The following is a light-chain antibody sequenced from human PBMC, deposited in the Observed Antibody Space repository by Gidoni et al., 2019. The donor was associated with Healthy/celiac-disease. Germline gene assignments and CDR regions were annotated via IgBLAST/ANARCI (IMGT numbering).Light chain of an antibody. CDR2: DAS. CDR1: QSVSSY. Sequence: EIVLTQSPATLSLSPGERATLSCRASQSVSSYLAWYQQKPGQAPRLLIYDASNRATGIPARFSGSGSGTDFTLTISSLEPEDFAVYYCQQRSNWPLLTFXPXTKVXIK. V-gene: IGKV3-11*01. CDR3: QQRSNWPLLT. J-gene: IGKJ3*01.